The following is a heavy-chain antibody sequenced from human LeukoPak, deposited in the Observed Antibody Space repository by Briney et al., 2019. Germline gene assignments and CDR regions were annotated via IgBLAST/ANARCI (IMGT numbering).Heavy chain of an antibody. CDR2: ISPCNGNT. CDR3: ARDQRGYGDSSGASKWIDP. D-gene: IGHD4-17*01. CDR1: GYTFTSYG. Sequence: ASVKVSCKAPGYTFTSYGINWVRQAPGQGLEWMGWISPCNGNTKYAEKIQRRVTITTDTSTSTAYMELRSLSSDDTAVYYCARDQRGYGDSSGASKWIDPWGQGTLVTVSS. V-gene: IGHV1-18*01. J-gene: IGHJ5*02.